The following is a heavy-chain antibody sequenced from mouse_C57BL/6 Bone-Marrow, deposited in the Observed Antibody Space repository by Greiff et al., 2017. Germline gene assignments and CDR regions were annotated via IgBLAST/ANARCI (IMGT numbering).Heavy chain of an antibody. CDR3: VGRYYAMDY. CDR1: GYTFTYYG. Sequence: VQLQQSGAELARPGASVMLSCKASGYTFTYYGISWVKQRNGQGLEWIGEIYPRSGNTYYNQKFKGKATLTADKSSSTACMELRSLTSEDSAVYFCVGRYYAMDYWGQGTSVTVSS. V-gene: IGHV1-81*01. CDR2: IYPRSGNT. J-gene: IGHJ4*01.